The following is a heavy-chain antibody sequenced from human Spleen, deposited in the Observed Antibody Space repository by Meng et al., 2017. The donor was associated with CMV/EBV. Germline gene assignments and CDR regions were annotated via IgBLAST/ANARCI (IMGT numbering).Heavy chain of an antibody. J-gene: IGHJ4*02. CDR3: ARLGGYRLTGY. D-gene: IGHD5-18*01. V-gene: IGHV3-48*04. CDR2: ISSSGSTI. CDR1: GFTFSDYS. Sequence: GESLKISCTASGFTFSDYSMNWVRQAPGKGLEWVSYISSSGSTIYYADSVKGRFTISRDNAKNSLYLQMNSLRAEDTAVYYCARLGGYRLTGYWGQGTLVTVSS.